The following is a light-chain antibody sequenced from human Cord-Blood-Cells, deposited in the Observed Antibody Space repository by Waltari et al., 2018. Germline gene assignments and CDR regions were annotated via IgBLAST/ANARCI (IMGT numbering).Light chain of an antibody. CDR1: QDISNY. J-gene: IGKJ2*01. V-gene: IGKV1-33*01. CDR2: DAS. CDR3: QQYDNLPYT. Sequence: IQMTQSPSSLSASVGGRVTITCQASQDISNYLNWYQQKPGKAPKLLIYDASNLETGVPSRFSGSGSWTHCPFTISSLQPEDIATYYCQQYDNLPYTFGQGNKLEIK.